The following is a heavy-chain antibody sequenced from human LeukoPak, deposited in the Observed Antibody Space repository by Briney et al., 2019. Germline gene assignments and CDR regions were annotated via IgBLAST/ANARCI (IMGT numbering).Heavy chain of an antibody. CDR3: ARAYEYGWFDA. CDR1: GYTFTDYY. J-gene: IGHJ5*02. V-gene: IGHV1-2*02. D-gene: IGHD4/OR15-4a*01. CDR2: VNPKSGAT. Sequence: ASVKVSCKTSGYTFTDYYLHWLRQAPGQGLEWMGRVNPKSGATSYAQRFQGRVTMTWQTSMSTGNMALSSLRSDDTAVYYCARAYEYGWFDAWGQGTLVTVSS.